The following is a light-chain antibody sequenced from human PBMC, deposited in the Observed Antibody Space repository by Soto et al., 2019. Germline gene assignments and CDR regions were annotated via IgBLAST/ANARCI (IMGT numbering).Light chain of an antibody. J-gene: IGLJ1*01. CDR3: SSYTTRSTYV. CDR2: GVS. CDR1: SSDVGGFDY. V-gene: IGLV2-14*03. Sequence: QSALTQPASVSGSPGQSITISCTGTSSDVGGFDYVSWYQHHPGKAPKLMIYGVSSRPSGVSNRFSGSKSGSTASLTISGLQAEDEADYYCSSYTTRSTYVFGTGTKLNVL.